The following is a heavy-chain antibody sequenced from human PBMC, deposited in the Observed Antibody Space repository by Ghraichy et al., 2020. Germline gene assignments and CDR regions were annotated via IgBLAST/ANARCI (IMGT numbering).Heavy chain of an antibody. CDR3: ARDPYGDYKYGGTDY. CDR1: GFNFARHW. V-gene: IGHV3-7*01. Sequence: GGSLRLSCAASGFNFARHWMSWVRQVPGKGLEWVASIKSDGSERFYVDSVKGRFTISRDNAENSVFLEMASLRADDTAVYYCARDPYGDYKYGGTDYWGRGTLVSVSS. CDR2: IKSDGSER. D-gene: IGHD4-17*01. J-gene: IGHJ4*02.